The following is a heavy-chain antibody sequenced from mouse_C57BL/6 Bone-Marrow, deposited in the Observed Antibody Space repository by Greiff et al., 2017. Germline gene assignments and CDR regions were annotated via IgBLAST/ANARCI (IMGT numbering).Heavy chain of an antibody. V-gene: IGHV1-69*01. Sequence: QVQLQQPGAELVLPGASVKLSCKASGYTFTSYWMHWVKQRPGQGLEWIGEIDPSVSYTNYNQKFKGKSTLTAEKSSSTAYMKISSLSSADSAVYYCARYLAYSDYEEAYAMDDWGQGTSVTVSS. CDR2: IDPSVSYT. CDR1: GYTFTSYW. CDR3: ARYLAYSDYEEAYAMDD. D-gene: IGHD2-4*01. J-gene: IGHJ4*01.